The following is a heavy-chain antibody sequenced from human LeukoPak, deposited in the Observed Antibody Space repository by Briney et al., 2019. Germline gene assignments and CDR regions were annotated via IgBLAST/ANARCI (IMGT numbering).Heavy chain of an antibody. CDR3: ARSSSWYEEIDY. CDR2: ISYDGSNK. J-gene: IGHJ4*02. CDR1: GFTFGSYA. V-gene: IGHV3-30*04. D-gene: IGHD6-13*01. Sequence: PGGSLRLSCAASGFTFGSYAMPWVRQAPGKGLEWVAVISYDGSNKYYADSVKGRFTISRDNSKNTLYLQMNSLRAEDTAVYYCARSSSWYEEIDYWGQGTLVTVSS.